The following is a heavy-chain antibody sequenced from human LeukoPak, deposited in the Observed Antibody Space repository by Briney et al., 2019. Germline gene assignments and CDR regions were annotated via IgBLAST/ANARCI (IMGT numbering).Heavy chain of an antibody. Sequence: SETLSLTCTVSGGSISTGYWRCIRQPPRRGREGIGYISYSGTTNYNPSLKSRVTTSVDTSKSQFSLKLSSVTAADTAVYYCAREGSAAGLPDYWGQGTLVTVSS. V-gene: IGHV4-59*01. CDR1: GGSISTGY. J-gene: IGHJ4*02. CDR2: ISYSGTT. CDR3: AREGSAAGLPDY. D-gene: IGHD6-13*01.